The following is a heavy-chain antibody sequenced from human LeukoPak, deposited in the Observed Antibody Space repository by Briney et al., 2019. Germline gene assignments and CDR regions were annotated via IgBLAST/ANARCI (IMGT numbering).Heavy chain of an antibody. J-gene: IGHJ4*02. Sequence: SETLSLTCAVYGGSFSGYYWSWIRQPPGKGLEWIGEINHSGSTNYNPSLKSRVTISVDTSKNQFSLKLSSVTAADTAVYYCARGGPAAVDTGMGVAFDYWGQGTLVTVSS. CDR1: GGSFSGYY. CDR3: ARGGPAAVDTGMGVAFDY. CDR2: INHSGST. D-gene: IGHD5-18*01. V-gene: IGHV4-34*01.